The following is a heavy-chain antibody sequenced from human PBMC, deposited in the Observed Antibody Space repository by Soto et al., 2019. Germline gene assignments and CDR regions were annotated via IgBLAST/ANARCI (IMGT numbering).Heavy chain of an antibody. CDR3: ASSAGLDHLLNYYGLNV. J-gene: IGHJ6*04. V-gene: IGHV1-69*01. Sequence: QVLLVQSSAEVKKPGSSVKVSCKASGGTFTSTAFIWVRQAPAQGLEWLGGIIPVLGTPNYAQKLQARVTVTADASMTTVHMELGSLRSYDTAVYYCASSAGLDHLLNYYGLNVWGKGTTVTVS. CDR2: IIPVLGTP. CDR1: GGTFTSTA. D-gene: IGHD6-25*01.